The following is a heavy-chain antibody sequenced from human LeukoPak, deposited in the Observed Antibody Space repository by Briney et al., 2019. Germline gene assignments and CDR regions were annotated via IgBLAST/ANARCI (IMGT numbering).Heavy chain of an antibody. CDR1: GGSISSYY. V-gene: IGHV4-59*01. Sequence: SETLSLTCTVPGGSISSYYWSWIRQPPGKGLEWIGYIYYSGSTNYNPSLKSRVTISVDTSKNQFSLKLSSVTAADTAVYYCARVVAAAATGWFDPWGQGTLVTVSS. CDR2: IYYSGST. D-gene: IGHD6-13*01. CDR3: ARVVAAAATGWFDP. J-gene: IGHJ5*02.